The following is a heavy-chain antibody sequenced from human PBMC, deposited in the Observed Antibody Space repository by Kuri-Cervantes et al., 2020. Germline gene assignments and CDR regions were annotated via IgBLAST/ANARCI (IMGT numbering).Heavy chain of an antibody. CDR3: ARALRAPMSPPLMDV. CDR1: GFTFSSYA. J-gene: IGHJ6*04. CDR2: ISYDGSSK. Sequence: GGSLRLSCAASGFTFSSYAMHWVRQAPGKGLEWVAVISYDGSSKYYADSVKGRFTISRDNSKNSLYLQMNSLRAEDTAVYYCARALRAPMSPPLMDVWGKGTTVTVSS. V-gene: IGHV3-30*07.